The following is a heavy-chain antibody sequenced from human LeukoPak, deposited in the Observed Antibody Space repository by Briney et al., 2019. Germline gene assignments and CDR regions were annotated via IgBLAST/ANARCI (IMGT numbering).Heavy chain of an antibody. V-gene: IGHV1-69*13. CDR3: ARGPITTRSHFDY. CDR2: IIPIFATA. Sequence: SVKVSCKASGGTFSSYAISWVRQAPGQGLEWMGGIIPIFATANYAQKFQGRVTVTADESTSTAYMELSSLRSEDTAVYYCARGPITTRSHFDYWGQGTLVTVSS. D-gene: IGHD3-22*01. CDR1: GGTFSSYA. J-gene: IGHJ4*02.